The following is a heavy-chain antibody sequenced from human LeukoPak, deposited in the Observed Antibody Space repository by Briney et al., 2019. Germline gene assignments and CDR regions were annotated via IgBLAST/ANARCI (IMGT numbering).Heavy chain of an antibody. CDR2: INPNSGGT. CDR3: ARPTWPTNPFDF. V-gene: IGHV1-2*02. Sequence: ASVKVSCKASGYTFTGYYMHWVRQAPRQGLEWMGWINPNSGGTKYAQKFQGRVTLTRDMSISTAYMELSRLTSDDAAVYFCARPTWPTNPFDFWGQGTLVTVSS. J-gene: IGHJ4*02. D-gene: IGHD5-12*01. CDR1: GYTFTGYY.